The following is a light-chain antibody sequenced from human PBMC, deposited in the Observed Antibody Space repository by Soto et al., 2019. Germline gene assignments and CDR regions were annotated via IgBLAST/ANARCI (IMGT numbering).Light chain of an antibody. CDR3: AAWDDSLNPHVA. J-gene: IGLJ2*01. CDR2: GNS. Sequence: QSVLTQPPSASGTPGQRVTISCSGSSSNIGKYNVNWYQQLPGTAPKLLMYGNSQRPSGVPDRFSGSKSGTSASLAISGLQSEDEADYYCAAWDDSLNPHVAFCGGTKLTVL. CDR1: SSNIGKYN. V-gene: IGLV1-44*01.